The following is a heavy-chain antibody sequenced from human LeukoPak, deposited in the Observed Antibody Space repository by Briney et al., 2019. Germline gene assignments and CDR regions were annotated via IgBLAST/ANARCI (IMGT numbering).Heavy chain of an antibody. CDR2: ISWNSGSI. Sequence: PGGSLRLSCAASGFTFDDYAMHWVRQAPGKGLEWVSGISWNSGSIGYADSVKGRFTISRDNAKNSLYLQMNSLRAEDTALYYCAKTHQLGLFDYWGQGTLVTVSS. V-gene: IGHV3-9*01. CDR3: AKTHQLGLFDY. D-gene: IGHD2-2*01. J-gene: IGHJ4*02. CDR1: GFTFDDYA.